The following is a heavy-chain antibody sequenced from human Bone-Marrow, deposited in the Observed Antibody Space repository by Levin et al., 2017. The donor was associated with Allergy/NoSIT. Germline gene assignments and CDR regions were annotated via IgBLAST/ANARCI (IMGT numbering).Heavy chain of an antibody. CDR3: ARSPMGGTATTYFDS. CDR2: VYYSGST. J-gene: IGHJ4*02. CDR1: AGSIGTYF. D-gene: IGHD1-1*01. V-gene: IGHV4-59*01. Sequence: SQTLSLTCSVSAGSIGTYFWHWIRQSPGRGLEWMGYVYYSGSTNYNPSLKSRVTISVDTSKNQFSLNLRSVTAADTAVYFCARSPMGGTATTYFDSWGQGALVTVSS.